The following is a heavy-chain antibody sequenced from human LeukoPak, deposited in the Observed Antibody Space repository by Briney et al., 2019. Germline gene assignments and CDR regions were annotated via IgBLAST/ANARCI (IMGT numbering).Heavy chain of an antibody. J-gene: IGHJ6*02. CDR3: AKGMDV. CDR1: GFTFSGFW. Sequence: GGSLRLSCAVSGFTFSGFWMSWSRQAPGKGLEWVASINSDGSEGYYADVVKGRFTIPRDNAKNSVYLQMNSVRAEDTAVYYCAKGMDVRGQGTTVTVSS. V-gene: IGHV3-7*03. CDR2: INSDGSEG.